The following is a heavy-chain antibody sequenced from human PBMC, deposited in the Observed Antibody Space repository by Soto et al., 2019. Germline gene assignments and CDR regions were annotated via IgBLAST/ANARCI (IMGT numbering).Heavy chain of an antibody. V-gene: IGHV3-21*01. Sequence: GGSLRLSCVASGFAFRTFSMNWVRQAPGKGLEWVSSISSDSGNIFYADSVRGRFTISRDNAKNSLYLQMNSLRAEDTAVYYCARDIGRVRGVAEFDYWGQGTRVTVSS. CDR1: GFAFRTFS. CDR2: ISSDSGNI. CDR3: ARDIGRVRGVAEFDY. D-gene: IGHD3-10*01. J-gene: IGHJ4*02.